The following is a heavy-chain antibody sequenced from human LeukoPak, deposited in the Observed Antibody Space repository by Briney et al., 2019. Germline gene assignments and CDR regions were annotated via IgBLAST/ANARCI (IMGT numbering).Heavy chain of an antibody. D-gene: IGHD3-22*01. CDR3: ARDGHRRFHYDSGAYRFDN. CDR1: GGSISSYY. V-gene: IGHV4-59*01. CDR2: IYYSGST. Sequence: SETLSLTCTVSGGSISSYYWSWIRQPPGKGLEWIGYIYYSGSTNYNPSLKSRVTISVDTSKNQFSLKLSSVTAADTAVYYCARDGHRRFHYDSGAYRFDNWGQGTLVTVSS. J-gene: IGHJ4*02.